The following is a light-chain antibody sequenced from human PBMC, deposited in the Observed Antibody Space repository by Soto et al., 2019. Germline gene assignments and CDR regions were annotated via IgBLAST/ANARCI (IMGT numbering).Light chain of an antibody. J-gene: IGLJ1*01. CDR1: NSNIGSDI. CDR3: ATWDGGLSCPFV. Sequence: QSVLTQPPSTSGTPGQRATISCCGSNSNIGSDIVNCYQLLPGAAPEVLINTTNQRPSGVPERFSGSKSGTSASLAISGLQSEDEANSSCATWDGGLSCPFVCGTGTKVTVL. CDR2: TTN. V-gene: IGLV1-44*01.